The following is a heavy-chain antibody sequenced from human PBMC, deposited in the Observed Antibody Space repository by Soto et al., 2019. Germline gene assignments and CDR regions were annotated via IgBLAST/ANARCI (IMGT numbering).Heavy chain of an antibody. CDR3: ARDGISGSYYNTFDY. CDR2: ISSSGTI. D-gene: IGHD3-10*01. V-gene: IGHV3-48*02. CDR1: GFTFSSYN. Sequence: GGSLRLSCAASGFTFSSYNMNWVRQAPGKGLEWVSFISSSGTIYYADSVKGRFTISRDNAKNSLYLQMSSLRDEDTAVYYCARDGISGSYYNTFDYWGQGTLVTVSS. J-gene: IGHJ4*02.